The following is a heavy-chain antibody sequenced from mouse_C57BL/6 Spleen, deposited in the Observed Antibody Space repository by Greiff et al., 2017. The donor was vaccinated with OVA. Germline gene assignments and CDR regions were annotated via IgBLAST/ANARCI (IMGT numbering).Heavy chain of an antibody. CDR2: IYPGSGST. V-gene: IGHV1-55*01. CDR3: AREGDGDY. Sequence: QVHVKQSGAELVKPGASVKMSCKASGYTFTSYWITWVKQRPGQGLEWIGDIYPGSGSTNYNEKFKSKATLTVDTSSSTAYMQLSSLTSEDSAVYYCAREGDGDYWGQGTTLTVSS. D-gene: IGHD3-3*01. J-gene: IGHJ2*01. CDR1: GYTFTSYW.